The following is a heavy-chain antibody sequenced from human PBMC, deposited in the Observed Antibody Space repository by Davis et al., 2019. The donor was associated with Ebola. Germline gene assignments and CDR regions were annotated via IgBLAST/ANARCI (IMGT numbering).Heavy chain of an antibody. CDR2: ISTYNGNT. CDR3: ARGGYCGSTSCHGILDS. Sequence: ASVKVSCKASGYTFTRFGISWVRQAPGQGLEWMGWISTYNGNTDYAQKFQGRVTLTTDTSTSTAYMELRSLRSDDTAVYFCARGGYCGSTSCHGILDSWGQGTLVTVSS. V-gene: IGHV1-18*01. D-gene: IGHD2-2*03. J-gene: IGHJ4*02. CDR1: GYTFTRFG.